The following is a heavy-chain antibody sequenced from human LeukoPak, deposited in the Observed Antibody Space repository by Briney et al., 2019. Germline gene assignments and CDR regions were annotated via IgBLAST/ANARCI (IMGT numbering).Heavy chain of an antibody. CDR2: ISYDGSNK. Sequence: GGSLRLSCAASGFTFSSYGMHWVRQAPGKGLEWVAVISYDGSNKYYADSVKGRFTISRDNSKNTLYLQMNSLRAEDTAVYYCAKVRGRGWELLPGAFDIWGQGTMVTVSS. V-gene: IGHV3-30*18. CDR1: GFTFSSYG. D-gene: IGHD1-26*01. J-gene: IGHJ3*02. CDR3: AKVRGRGWELLPGAFDI.